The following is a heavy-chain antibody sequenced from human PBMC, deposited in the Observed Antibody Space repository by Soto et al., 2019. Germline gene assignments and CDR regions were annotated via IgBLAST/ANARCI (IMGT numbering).Heavy chain of an antibody. V-gene: IGHV6-1*01. Sequence: SQTLSLTCVISGDSVSSDTSAWNWIRQSPSRGLEWLGRAYYRSQWDIDFAGSVKSRLTINPDTSKNEVSLHLKSVTPEDTPMYYWESEFEATSLDVWGPGTTVTVSS. CDR1: GDSVSSDTSA. CDR2: AYYRSQWDI. D-gene: IGHD2-2*01. CDR3: ESEFEATSLDV. J-gene: IGHJ6*02.